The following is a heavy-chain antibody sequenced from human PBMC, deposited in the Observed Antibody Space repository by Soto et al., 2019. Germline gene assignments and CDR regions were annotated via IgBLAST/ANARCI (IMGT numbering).Heavy chain of an antibody. CDR2: IYYSGDT. D-gene: IGHD2-2*01. CDR1: GDSISSSSYY. V-gene: IGHV4-39*01. Sequence: SETLSLTCTVSGDSISSSSYYWGWIRQPPGKGLEWIGSIYYSGDTYYKASLKSRVTISVDTSKNQFSLKLSSVTAADTAVYYCARQGVVPGARAFDIWGQGTMVTVSS. J-gene: IGHJ3*02. CDR3: ARQGVVPGARAFDI.